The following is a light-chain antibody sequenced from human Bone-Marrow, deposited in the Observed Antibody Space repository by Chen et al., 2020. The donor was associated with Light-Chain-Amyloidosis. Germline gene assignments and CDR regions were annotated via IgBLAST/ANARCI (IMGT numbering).Light chain of an antibody. J-gene: IGLJ2*01. CDR2: RDT. CDR1: DLPTKY. Sequence: SYELTQPPSVSVSPGQTARITCSGDDLPTKYAYWYQQKPGQAPVLVIHRDTERPSGISERFSGSGSGKTSPWPISGARAEEGAVYPCQSEDGSGPYEVIFGGGTKLTVL. V-gene: IGLV3-25*02. CDR3: QSEDGSGPYEVI.